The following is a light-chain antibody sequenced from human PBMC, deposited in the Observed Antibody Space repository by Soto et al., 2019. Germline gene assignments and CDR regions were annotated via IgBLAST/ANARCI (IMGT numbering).Light chain of an antibody. CDR1: QSVSSS. Sequence: ETILTQSPATLSLSPGEGATLSCMASQSVSSSLAWYQQKPGQAPRLLIYAASIRATGIPARFSGSGSGTDFTLTISSLEPEDFAIYYCQQRSNWPGAFGQGTKLESK. CDR3: QQRSNWPGA. V-gene: IGKV3-11*01. CDR2: AAS. J-gene: IGKJ2*01.